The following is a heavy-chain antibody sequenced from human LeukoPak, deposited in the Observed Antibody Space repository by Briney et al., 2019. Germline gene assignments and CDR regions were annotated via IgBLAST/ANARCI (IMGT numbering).Heavy chain of an antibody. Sequence: PSETLSLTCAVSGASINTHYWSWIRQPPGKGLEWIGYMLDTVTTKDNPSLKSRFTLSADTSKNQFSLMLTSVTAADTAVYYCATIKRGNIFGYFDFWGQGIPVTVSS. V-gene: IGHV4-59*11. CDR1: GASINTHY. CDR3: ATIKRGNIFGYFDF. CDR2: MLDTVTT. D-gene: IGHD5-18*01. J-gene: IGHJ4*02.